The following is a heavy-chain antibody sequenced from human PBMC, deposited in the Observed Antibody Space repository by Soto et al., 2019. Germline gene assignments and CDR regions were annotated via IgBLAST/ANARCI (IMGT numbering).Heavy chain of an antibody. J-gene: IGHJ5*01. CDR3: AKTPSGWYDS. Sequence: QLHLQESGPRLVKPSETLSLTCTVSGCSIRGSDDYWAWIRQSPGKGLEYIGSVFYTGSAYYNPSLKRRVTIVADTSTNRFFLNLKSVTATDTAVYYCAKTPSGWYDSGGQGTLVTVSS. V-gene: IGHV4-39*01. D-gene: IGHD1-26*01. CDR1: GCSIRGSDDY. CDR2: VFYTGSA.